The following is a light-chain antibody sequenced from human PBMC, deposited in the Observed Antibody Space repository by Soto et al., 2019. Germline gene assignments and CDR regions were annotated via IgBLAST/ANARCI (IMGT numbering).Light chain of an antibody. CDR1: QSLTNPY. Sequence: ENVFTHSPGTLSLFSGDRATLXXXXRQSLTNPYIAWYQQKPGQAPRLLIYDISSRATGIPDRFSGSVSGTDFTLTITRLEPEDFAVFYCQQYGSSEIIFGQGTRLEIK. V-gene: IGKV3-20*01. J-gene: IGKJ5*01. CDR2: DIS. CDR3: QQYGSSEII.